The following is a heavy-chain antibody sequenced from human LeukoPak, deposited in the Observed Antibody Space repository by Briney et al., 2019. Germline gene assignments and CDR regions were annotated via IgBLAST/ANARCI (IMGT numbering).Heavy chain of an antibody. V-gene: IGHV1-2*02. J-gene: IGHJ4*02. CDR1: GYTFSAHY. CDR2: IDPASGGT. Sequence: ASVKVSCKTCGYTFSAHYLHWVRQAPGQRPEWVGRIDPASGGTHYAQKFQGRVTVTRDTSATTVDMELSGLRSDDTAVYYCARVPGPYTTSRFDFWGQGTLVTVSS. CDR3: ARVPGPYTTSRFDF. D-gene: IGHD2-2*02.